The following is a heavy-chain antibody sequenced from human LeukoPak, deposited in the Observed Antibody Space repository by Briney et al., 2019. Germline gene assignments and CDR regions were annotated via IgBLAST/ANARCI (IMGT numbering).Heavy chain of an antibody. Sequence: GGSLRLSCAASGFTFSSYAMSWVRQAPGKGLEWVSAISGSGGSTYYADSVKGRFTISRDNSKNTLYLQMNSVRAEDTAVYYCAKDTPQRSARGYYYYMDVWGKGTTVTVSS. CDR2: ISGSGGST. D-gene: IGHD6-25*01. CDR3: AKDTPQRSARGYYYYMDV. CDR1: GFTFSSYA. V-gene: IGHV3-23*01. J-gene: IGHJ6*03.